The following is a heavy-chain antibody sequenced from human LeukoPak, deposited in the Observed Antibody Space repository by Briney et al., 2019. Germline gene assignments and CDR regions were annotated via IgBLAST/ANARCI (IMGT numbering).Heavy chain of an antibody. CDR1: GFTFSSYD. CDR2: IGTAGDT. CDR3: ARSRYSGSYFDY. J-gene: IGHJ4*02. V-gene: IGHV3-13*01. Sequence: GGSLRLSCAASGFTFSSYDMHWVRQATGKGLEWVSAIGTAGDTYYPGSVKGRFTISRENAKNSLYLQMNSLRAADTAVYYCARSRYSGSYFDYWGQGTLVTVSS. D-gene: IGHD1-26*01.